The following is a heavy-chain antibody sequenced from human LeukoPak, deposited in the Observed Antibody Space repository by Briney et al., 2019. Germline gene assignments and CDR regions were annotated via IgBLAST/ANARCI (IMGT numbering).Heavy chain of an antibody. D-gene: IGHD3-9*01. CDR2: ITGSGDTT. Sequence: GRSLRLSCAASGFIFRNYAMSWVRQAPGKGLEWVSAITGSGDTTYYADSVKGRFTVSRDNSKTTLYVEMNTLRAEDTAVYYCAKWGDYDILTGYYVSDFWGQGTLVTVSS. CDR1: GFIFRNYA. V-gene: IGHV3-23*01. J-gene: IGHJ4*02. CDR3: AKWGDYDILTGYYVSDF.